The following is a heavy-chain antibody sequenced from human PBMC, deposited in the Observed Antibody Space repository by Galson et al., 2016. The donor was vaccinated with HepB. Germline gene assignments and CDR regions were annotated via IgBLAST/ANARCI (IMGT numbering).Heavy chain of an antibody. Sequence: SLRLSCAASGFTFSSYWMHWVRQAPGKGLVWVSRINSDGSSTSYADSVKGRFTISRDNSKNTLYLQMNSLTAEDTAVYYCARFGGSLGMDVWGQGTTVTVSS. J-gene: IGHJ6*02. CDR3: ARFGGSLGMDV. V-gene: IGHV3-74*01. CDR1: GFTFSSYW. CDR2: INSDGSST. D-gene: IGHD2-15*01.